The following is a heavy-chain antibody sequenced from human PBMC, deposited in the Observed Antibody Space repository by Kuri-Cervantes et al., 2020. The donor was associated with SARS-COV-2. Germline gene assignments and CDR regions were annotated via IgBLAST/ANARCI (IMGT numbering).Heavy chain of an antibody. Sequence: GGSLRLSCAASGFTVSTNYMSWVRQAPGKGLECVANIKQDGSEKYYVDSVKGRFTISRDNAKNSLYLQMNSLRAEDTAVYYCVTRLGAVAVADVPIYWGQGTLVTVSS. CDR2: IKQDGSEK. CDR1: GFTVSTNY. CDR3: VTRLGAVAVADVPIY. V-gene: IGHV3-7*01. D-gene: IGHD6-19*01. J-gene: IGHJ4*02.